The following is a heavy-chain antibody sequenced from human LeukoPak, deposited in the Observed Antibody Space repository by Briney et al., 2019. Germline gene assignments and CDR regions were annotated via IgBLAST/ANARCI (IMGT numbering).Heavy chain of an antibody. V-gene: IGHV3-74*01. D-gene: IGHD3-10*01. CDR1: GFTFSSYW. CDR3: ARDPNGSWLFDP. CDR2: INIDGGTT. J-gene: IGHJ5*02. Sequence: GGSLRLSCAASGFTFSSYWMHWVRQAPGKGLVWVSGINIDGGTTTYVDSVKGRFTISRDNAKNMLYLQMNSLRAEDTAVYYCARDPNGSWLFDPWGQGTLVTVSS.